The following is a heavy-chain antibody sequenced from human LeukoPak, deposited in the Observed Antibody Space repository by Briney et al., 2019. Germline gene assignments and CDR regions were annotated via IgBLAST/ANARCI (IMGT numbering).Heavy chain of an antibody. V-gene: IGHV3-23*01. D-gene: IGHD6-13*01. Sequence: PGGSLRLSCAASGFTFSSYAMHWVRQAPGKGLEWVSAISGSGGSTYYADSVQGRFTISRDNSKDTLYLQMNSLRAEDTAVYYCARGHPGIAAGGDYYFDYWGQGTLVTVSS. CDR1: GFTFSSYA. CDR3: ARGHPGIAAGGDYYFDY. CDR2: ISGSGGST. J-gene: IGHJ4*02.